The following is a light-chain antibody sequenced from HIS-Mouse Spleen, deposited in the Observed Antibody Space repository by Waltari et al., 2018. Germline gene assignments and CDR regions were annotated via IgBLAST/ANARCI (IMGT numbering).Light chain of an antibody. CDR2: EDS. CDR1: ALPNKS. CDR3: YSTDSSGNHRV. J-gene: IGLJ2*01. V-gene: IGLV3-10*01. Sequence: SYELTQPPSVSVSPGQTARITCSGAALPNKSAYWYQQKSGKAPVLVIYEDSKRPSGIPEGFSGSDSGTMATLTISGAQVEDEADYYCYSTDSSGNHRVFGGGTKLTVL.